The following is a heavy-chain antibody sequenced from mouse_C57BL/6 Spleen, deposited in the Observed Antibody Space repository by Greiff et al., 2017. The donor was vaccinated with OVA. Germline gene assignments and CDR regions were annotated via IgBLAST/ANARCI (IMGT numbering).Heavy chain of an antibody. J-gene: IGHJ1*03. CDR1: GYTFTSYD. CDR3: ARSRGYDHFDV. D-gene: IGHD2-2*01. CDR2: IYPRDGST. V-gene: IGHV1-85*01. Sequence: VKLQESGPELVKPGASVKLSCKASGYTFTSYDINWVKQRPGQGLEWIGWIYPRDGSTKYNEKFKGKATLTVDTSSSTAYMELHSLTSEDSAVYFCARSRGYDHFDVWGTGTTVTVSS.